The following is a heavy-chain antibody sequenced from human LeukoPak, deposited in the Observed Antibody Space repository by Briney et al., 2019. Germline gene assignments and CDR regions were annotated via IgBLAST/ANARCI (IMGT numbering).Heavy chain of an antibody. Sequence: GGSLRLSCATSGFTFSSNWMSWVRHVPGRGLDWVANIKPDGSAQYYAASVKGRFTVSRDNAKNSVYLQMNSLRVEDTVVYYCARANNSSWHNWGQGTLVTVSA. D-gene: IGHD6-13*01. CDR2: IKPDGSAQ. J-gene: IGHJ4*02. V-gene: IGHV3-7*01. CDR3: ARANNSSWHN. CDR1: GFTFSSNW.